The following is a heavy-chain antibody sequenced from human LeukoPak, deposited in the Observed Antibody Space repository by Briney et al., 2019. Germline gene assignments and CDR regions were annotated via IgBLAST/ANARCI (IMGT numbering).Heavy chain of an antibody. Sequence: SETLSLTCTVSGGPISSYYWSWIRQPAGKGLEWIGRIYTSGSTNYNPSLKSRVTMSVDTSKNQFSLKLSSVTAADTAVYYCARDPPNYGGNSRHHWYFDLWGRGTLVTVSS. D-gene: IGHD4-23*01. CDR1: GGPISSYY. CDR2: IYTSGST. CDR3: ARDPPNYGGNSRHHWYFDL. V-gene: IGHV4-4*07. J-gene: IGHJ2*01.